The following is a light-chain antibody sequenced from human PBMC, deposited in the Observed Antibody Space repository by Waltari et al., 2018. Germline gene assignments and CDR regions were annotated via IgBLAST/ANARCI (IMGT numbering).Light chain of an antibody. CDR2: SAS. V-gene: IGKV1-39*01. Sequence: DIQMTQSPSSLSASVGDRVTITCRASQSISNHLNWYQQKPGKVPKLLIYSASTLQSGVPSRFSGSGSGTDFPLTVSSLQPEDFATYFCQHSDAIPITFGGGTKVEIK. CDR1: QSISNH. J-gene: IGKJ4*01. CDR3: QHSDAIPIT.